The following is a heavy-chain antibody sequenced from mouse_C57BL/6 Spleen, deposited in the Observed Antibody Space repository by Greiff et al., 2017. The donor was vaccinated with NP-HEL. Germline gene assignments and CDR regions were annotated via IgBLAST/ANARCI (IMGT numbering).Heavy chain of an antibody. D-gene: IGHD1-1*01. CDR2: IDPSDSDT. CDR1: GYTFTSYW. V-gene: IGHV1-50*01. Sequence: QVQLQQPGAELVKPGASVKLSCKASGYTFTSYWMQWVKQRPGQGLEWIGEIDPSDSDTNYNQKFKGKATLTVDTSSSTAYMQLSSLTSEDSAVYYCAKASYGSSHWYFDVWGTGTTVTVSS. J-gene: IGHJ1*03. CDR3: AKASYGSSHWYFDV.